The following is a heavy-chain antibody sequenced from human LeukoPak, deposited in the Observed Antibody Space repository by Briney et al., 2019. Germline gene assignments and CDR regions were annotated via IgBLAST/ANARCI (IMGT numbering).Heavy chain of an antibody. D-gene: IGHD1/OR15-1a*01. V-gene: IGHV3-23*01. CDR1: GFSFSTDS. CDR3: AKISWDGRGTFD. CDR2: IRGSGADK. Sequence: WGSLRLSCAASGFSFSTDSMSWVRQAPGKGLEWVSSIRGSGADKYYADSVKGRFSISRDNSQDTLSLQMNSLRAEDTAVYYCAKISWDGRGTFDWGRGTLVTVSS. J-gene: IGHJ4*02.